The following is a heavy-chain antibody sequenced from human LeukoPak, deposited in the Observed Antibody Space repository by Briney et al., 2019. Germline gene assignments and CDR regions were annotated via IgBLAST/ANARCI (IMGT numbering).Heavy chain of an antibody. J-gene: IGHJ4*02. CDR2: IYYSGST. D-gene: IGHD6-19*01. Sequence: SETLSLTCTVSGGSISSYYWSWIRQPPGPGLEWIGYIYYSGSTNYNPSLKRRGTISVDTSKNQFSLKLSSVTAADTAVYYCARDSPYSSGWEHFDYWGQGTLVTVPS. CDR1: GGSISSYY. V-gene: IGHV4-59*01. CDR3: ARDSPYSSGWEHFDY.